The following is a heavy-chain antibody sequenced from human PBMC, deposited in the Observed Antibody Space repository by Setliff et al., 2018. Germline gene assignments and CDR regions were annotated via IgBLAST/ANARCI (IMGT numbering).Heavy chain of an antibody. Sequence: SETLSLTCTVSGGSISSGTYYWSWIRQPAGKGLEWIGRLHASGSIDYNPSLKSRVTISVDTSKNQFSLRLRSVTAADTAVYFCARDNTMVGATDYWGLGTLVTVSS. D-gene: IGHD1-26*01. CDR3: ARDNTMVGATDY. J-gene: IGHJ4*02. CDR2: LHASGSI. CDR1: GGSISSGTYY. V-gene: IGHV4-61*02.